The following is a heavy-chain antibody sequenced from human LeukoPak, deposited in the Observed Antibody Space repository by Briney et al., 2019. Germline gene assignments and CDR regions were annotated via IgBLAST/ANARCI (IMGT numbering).Heavy chain of an antibody. V-gene: IGHV3-21*01. J-gene: IGHJ4*02. CDR2: ISSSSSYI. Sequence: PGGSLRLSCAASGFTFSSYSMNWVRQAPGKGLEWVSSISSSSSYIYYADSVKGRFTISRDNAKNSLYLQMNSLRAEDTAVYYCARELYNWNAGYFDYWGQGTLVTVSS. D-gene: IGHD1-1*01. CDR3: ARELYNWNAGYFDY. CDR1: GFTFSSYS.